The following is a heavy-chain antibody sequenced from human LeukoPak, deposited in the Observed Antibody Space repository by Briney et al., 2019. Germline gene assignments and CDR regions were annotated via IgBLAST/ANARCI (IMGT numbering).Heavy chain of an antibody. V-gene: IGHV4-59*01. CDR1: GGSISSYY. Sequence: SETLSLTCTVSGGSISSYYWTWIRQPPGKGLEWIGYIYNSGSTNYNPSLKSRVTMSIDTSKNQFSLRLSSVTAADTAVYYCARRRMDSIHNWFDPWGQGTLVIVSS. CDR2: IYNSGST. D-gene: IGHD2-21*01. J-gene: IGHJ5*02. CDR3: ARRRMDSIHNWFDP.